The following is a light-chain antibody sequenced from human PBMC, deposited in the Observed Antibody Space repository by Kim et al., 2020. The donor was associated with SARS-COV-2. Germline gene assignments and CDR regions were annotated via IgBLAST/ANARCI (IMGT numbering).Light chain of an antibody. V-gene: IGLV4-60*03. CDR3: GTWDRNTRV. CDR2: LEGSGSY. CDR1: SGHSSYI. Sequence: QPVLTQSSSASASLGSSVKLTCTLSSGHSSYIIAWHQQQPGKAPRYLMKLEGSGSYNKGSGVPDRFSGSRSGADRYLTISNLQSEDEADYYCGTWDRNTRVFGSGTKVTVL. J-gene: IGLJ6*01.